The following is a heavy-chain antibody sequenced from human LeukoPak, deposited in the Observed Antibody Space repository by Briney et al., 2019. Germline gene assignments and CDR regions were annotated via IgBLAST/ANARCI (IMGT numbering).Heavy chain of an antibody. J-gene: IGHJ4*02. CDR2: IYHSGST. CDR1: GGSISSGGYY. V-gene: IGHV4-30-2*01. Sequence: SETLSLTCTVSGGSISSGGYYWSWIRQPPGKGLEWIGYIYHSGSTYYNPSLKSRVTISVDRSKNQFSLKLSSVTAADTAVYYCAREHYSSSWADYWGQGTLVTVSS. CDR3: AREHYSSSWADY. D-gene: IGHD6-13*01.